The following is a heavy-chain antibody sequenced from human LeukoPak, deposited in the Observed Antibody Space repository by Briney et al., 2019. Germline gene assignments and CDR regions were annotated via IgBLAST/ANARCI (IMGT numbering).Heavy chain of an antibody. CDR3: AREPRDSSGYSPFDY. V-gene: IGHV4-34*01. Sequence: SETLSLTCAVYGGSFSGYYWSWIRQPPGKGLEWIGEINHSGSTNYHPSLKSRVPISVDTAKNQFSLKLSSVTAADTAVYYCAREPRDSSGYSPFDYWGQGTLVTVSS. CDR2: INHSGST. D-gene: IGHD3-22*01. CDR1: GGSFSGYY. J-gene: IGHJ4*02.